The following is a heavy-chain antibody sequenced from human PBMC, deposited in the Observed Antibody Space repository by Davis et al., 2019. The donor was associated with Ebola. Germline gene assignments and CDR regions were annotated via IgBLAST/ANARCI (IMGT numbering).Heavy chain of an antibody. Sequence: AASVKVSCKASGYTFTSYAMHWVRQAPGQRLEWMGWINAGNGNTKYSQKFQGRVTITRDTSASTAYMELSSLRSEDTAVYYCARVLDSSGTDAFDIWGQGTMVTVSS. CDR1: GYTFTSYA. CDR3: ARVLDSSGTDAFDI. D-gene: IGHD3-22*01. CDR2: INAGNGNT. V-gene: IGHV1-3*01. J-gene: IGHJ3*02.